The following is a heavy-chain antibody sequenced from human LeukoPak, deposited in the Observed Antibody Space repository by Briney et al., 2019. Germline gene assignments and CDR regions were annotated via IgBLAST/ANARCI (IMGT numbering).Heavy chain of an antibody. CDR3: ARRKHSSGWSPNEYYFDY. CDR2: IDISGTTI. D-gene: IGHD6-13*01. CDR1: GFSLSDYY. Sequence: GGSLRLSCAASGFSLSDYYMSWIRQAPGKGLEWVSYIDISGTTIYYTHSVKGRFTISRDNAKNSLYLQMNSLRAEDTAFYYCARRKHSSGWSPNEYYFDYWGQGTLVTVSS. J-gene: IGHJ4*02. V-gene: IGHV3-11*01.